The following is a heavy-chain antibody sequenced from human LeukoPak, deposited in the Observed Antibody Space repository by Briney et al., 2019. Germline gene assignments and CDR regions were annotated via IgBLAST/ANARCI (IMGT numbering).Heavy chain of an antibody. J-gene: IGHJ2*01. CDR2: IYYSGST. CDR3: ARVSHDFWSGYGGWYFDL. D-gene: IGHD3-3*01. CDR1: GGSISSYY. Sequence: SETLSLTCTVSGGSISSYYWSWIRQPPGKGLEWIGYIYYSGSTNYNPSLKSRVTISVDTSKNQFSLKLSSATAADTAVYYCARVSHDFWSGYGGWYFDLWGRGTLVTVSS. V-gene: IGHV4-59*01.